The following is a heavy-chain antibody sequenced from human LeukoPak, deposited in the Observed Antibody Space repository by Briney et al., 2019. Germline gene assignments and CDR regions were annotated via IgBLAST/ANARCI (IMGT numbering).Heavy chain of an antibody. CDR2: IFGSRGRP. V-gene: IGHV3-23*01. CDR1: GFTFSSYA. Sequence: PGGSLRLSCAASGFTFSSYAMSWGRHRPAQGQGWDSSIFGSRGRPYYADSVRARFTIPRDNPKNTLYLPMNSLRAEHTALYYCAKHDSSGWYSAFDIWGQGTMVTVSS. J-gene: IGHJ3*02. D-gene: IGHD6-19*01. CDR3: AKHDSSGWYSAFDI.